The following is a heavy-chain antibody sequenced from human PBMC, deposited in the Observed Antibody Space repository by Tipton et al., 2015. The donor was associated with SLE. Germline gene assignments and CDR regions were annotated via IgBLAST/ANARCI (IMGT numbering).Heavy chain of an antibody. V-gene: IGHV4-34*01. J-gene: IGHJ4*02. D-gene: IGHD5-18*01. CDR1: GGSFSGYY. CDR3: ARAWIQLWSDFDY. Sequence: TLSLTCAVYGGSFSGYYWSWIRQPPGKGLKWIGEINHSGSTNYNPSLKSRVTISVDTSKNQFSLKLSSVTAADTAVYYCARAWIQLWSDFDYWGQGTLVTVSS. CDR2: INHSGST.